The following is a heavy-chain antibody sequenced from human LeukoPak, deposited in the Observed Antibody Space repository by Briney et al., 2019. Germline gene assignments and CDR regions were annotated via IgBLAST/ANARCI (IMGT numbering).Heavy chain of an antibody. CDR1: GFTLSSHS. CDR3: ARDRGGSGPTTTDY. D-gene: IGHD6-19*01. V-gene: IGHV3-21*01. J-gene: IGHJ4*02. CDR2: ISSSSSYI. Sequence: GGSLRLSCAASGFTLSSHSMNWVRQAPGKGLEWVSSISSSSSYIYYADSVKGRFTISRDNAKNSLYLQMNSLRAEDTAVYYCARDRGGSGPTTTDYWGQGTLVTVSS.